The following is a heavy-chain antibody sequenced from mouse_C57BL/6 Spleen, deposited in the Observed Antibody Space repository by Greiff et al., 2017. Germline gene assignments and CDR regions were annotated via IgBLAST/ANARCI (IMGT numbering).Heavy chain of an antibody. CDR1: GFTFSDYG. V-gene: IGHV5-17*01. J-gene: IGHJ4*01. Sequence: EVKLVESGGGLVQPGWSLKLSCAASGFTFSDYGMHWVRQAPEKGLEWVSYISSGSSTIYYADTVKGRFTISRDNAKNTLFLQMTSLRSEDTAMYYCARQGKGAMDYWGQGTSVTVSS. CDR2: ISSGSSTI. CDR3: ARQGKGAMDY.